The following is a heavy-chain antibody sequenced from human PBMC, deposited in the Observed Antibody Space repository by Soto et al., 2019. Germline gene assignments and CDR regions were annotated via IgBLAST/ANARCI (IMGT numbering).Heavy chain of an antibody. J-gene: IGHJ6*01. CDR2: INSNGRST. CDR1: GFTLNNYW. Sequence: EVQLVESGGGLVQPGGSLRLSCAASGFTLNNYWMHWVRQAPGKGLVWVSRINSNGRSTNYADSVKGRFTISRDDATNTLYLQMTSLRAEDTGVYYCARGGAVRANYYYGMDVW. D-gene: IGHD3-10*01. V-gene: IGHV3-74*01. CDR3: ARGGAVRANYYYGMDV.